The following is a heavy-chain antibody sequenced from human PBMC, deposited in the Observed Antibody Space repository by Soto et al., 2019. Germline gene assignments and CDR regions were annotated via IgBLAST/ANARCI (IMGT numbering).Heavy chain of an antibody. CDR3: ARDTGDGTFDF. J-gene: IGHJ4*02. V-gene: IGHV1-3*01. CDR1: GYTFSSYA. CDR2: INAGYGNT. Sequence: VHLVQSGAEVRKPGASVKVSCKASGYTFSSYAMHWVRQAPGQRLEWMEWINAGYGNTKSSQKFQDRVTISRDTSASTAYMELTSLRSEDTAVYYCARDTGDGTFDFWGQGTLVTVSS. D-gene: IGHD7-27*01.